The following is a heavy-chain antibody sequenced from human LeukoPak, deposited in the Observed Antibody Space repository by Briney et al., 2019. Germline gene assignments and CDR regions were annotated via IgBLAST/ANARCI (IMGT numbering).Heavy chain of an antibody. D-gene: IGHD3-9*01. Sequence: GGSLRLSCAASGFTFSSYSMYWVRQAPGKGLEWVSSISSSSSYIYYADSVKGRFTISRDNAKNSLYLQMNSLRAEDTAVYYCARDAPLYYDILTGYLLGGYFDYWGQGTLVTVSS. V-gene: IGHV3-21*01. CDR1: GFTFSSYS. J-gene: IGHJ4*02. CDR3: ARDAPLYYDILTGYLLGGYFDY. CDR2: ISSSSSYI.